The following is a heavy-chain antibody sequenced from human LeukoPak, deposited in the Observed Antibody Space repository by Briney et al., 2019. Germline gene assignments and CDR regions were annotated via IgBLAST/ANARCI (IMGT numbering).Heavy chain of an antibody. D-gene: IGHD1-26*01. CDR1: SYSISSGYY. CDR3: ARVAVGVTKSFDY. J-gene: IGHJ4*02. V-gene: IGHV4-38-2*01. Sequence: SETLSLTCAVSSYSISSGYYWGWIRQPPGKGLEWIGSIIQSGVTYYNPSLKSRVTISVDTSKNQFSLKLSSLTAADTAVYYCARVAVGVTKSFDYWGQGTLVTVYS. CDR2: IIQSGVT.